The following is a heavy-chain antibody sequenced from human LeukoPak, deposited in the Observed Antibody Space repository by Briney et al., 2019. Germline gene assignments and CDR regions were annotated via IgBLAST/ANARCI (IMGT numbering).Heavy chain of an antibody. Sequence: ASVKVSCKASGYTFTGYYMQWVRQAPGPGLEWMGWINPNICGTNYAQNFQGRVTMAGDPSISTTYMELRRVRSDDTAMYYCSRDPGANYFDYWGQGTLVTVSS. J-gene: IGHJ4*02. CDR1: GYTFTGYY. CDR3: SRDPGANYFDY. D-gene: IGHD7-27*01. CDR2: INPNICGT. V-gene: IGHV1-2*02.